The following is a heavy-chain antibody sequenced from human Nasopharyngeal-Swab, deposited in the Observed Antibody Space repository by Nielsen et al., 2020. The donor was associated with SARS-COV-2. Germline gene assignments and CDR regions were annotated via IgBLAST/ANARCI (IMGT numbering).Heavy chain of an antibody. CDR1: GFTFSSYA. J-gene: IGHJ6*02. V-gene: IGHV3-30*18. D-gene: IGHD4/OR15-4a*01. CDR2: ISYDGSNK. CDR3: AKDGGLTTFPYYYYYGMDV. Sequence: GGSLRLSCAASGFTFSSYAMSWVRQAPGKGLEWVAVISYDGSNKYYADSVKGRFTISRDNSKNTLYLQMNSLRAEDTAVYYCAKDGGLTTFPYYYYYGMDVWGQGTTVTVSS.